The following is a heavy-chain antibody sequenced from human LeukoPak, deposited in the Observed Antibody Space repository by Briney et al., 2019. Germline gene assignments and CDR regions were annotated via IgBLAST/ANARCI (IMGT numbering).Heavy chain of an antibody. Sequence: SETPSLTCTVSGGSISSSSYYWGWIRQPPGKGLEWIGSIYYSGSTYYNPSLKSRVTISVDTSKNQFSLKLSSVAAADTAVYYCARRGRNYYYYMDVWGKGTTVTVSS. CDR3: ARRGRNYYYYMDV. CDR2: IYYSGST. D-gene: IGHD2-15*01. J-gene: IGHJ6*03. CDR1: GGSISSSSYY. V-gene: IGHV4-39*05.